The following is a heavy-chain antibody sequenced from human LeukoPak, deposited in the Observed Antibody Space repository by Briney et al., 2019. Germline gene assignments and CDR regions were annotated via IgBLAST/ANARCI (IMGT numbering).Heavy chain of an antibody. V-gene: IGHV3-48*04. CDR2: ISSSSGTI. D-gene: IGHD3-10*01. CDR3: ARGFSGTYYYGSGSSDY. CDR1: GFTFSNYW. Sequence: QAGGSLRLSCAASGFTFSNYWMGWVRQAPGKGLEWVSYISSSSGTIYYADSVRGRFTMSRDNAKNSLYLQMNSLRVEDTAVYFCARGFSGTYYYGSGSSDYWGQGTLVTVSS. J-gene: IGHJ4*02.